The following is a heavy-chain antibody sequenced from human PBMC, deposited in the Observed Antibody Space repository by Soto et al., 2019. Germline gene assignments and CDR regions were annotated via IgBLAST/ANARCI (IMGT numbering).Heavy chain of an antibody. CDR1: GYTFTSYA. J-gene: IGHJ4*02. Sequence: ASVKVSCKASGYTFTSYAMHWVRQAPGQRLEWMGWINAGNGNTKYSPTFQGRVTITRDTSERTAYMELSSLRSKDTAVYYCARVGYYYDSSGYPYYWGQGTRAPV. D-gene: IGHD3-22*01. CDR2: INAGNGNT. V-gene: IGHV1-3*01. CDR3: ARVGYYYDSSGYPYY.